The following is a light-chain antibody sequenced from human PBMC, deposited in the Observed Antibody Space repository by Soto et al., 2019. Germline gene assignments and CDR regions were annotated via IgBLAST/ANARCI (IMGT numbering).Light chain of an antibody. CDR3: SSYSTSSALV. CDR2: DVS. Sequence: QSVLTQPASVSGSPGQSITISCAGTSADIGAFNYVSWYQHHPGKAPKLLIYDVSDRPSGVSTRFSDSKSANTASLTISGLQADDEADYYCSSYSTSSALVFGGGTKLTVL. J-gene: IGLJ2*01. CDR1: SADIGAFNY. V-gene: IGLV2-14*03.